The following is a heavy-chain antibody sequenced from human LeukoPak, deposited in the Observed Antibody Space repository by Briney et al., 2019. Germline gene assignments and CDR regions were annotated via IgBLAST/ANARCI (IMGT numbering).Heavy chain of an antibody. CDR2: IWYDGSEK. D-gene: IGHD2-15*01. V-gene: IGHV3-33*01. CDR3: ARDRGWPAVHFDL. J-gene: IGHJ4*02. CDR1: RFTFRNYG. Sequence: PGGSLRLSCAASRFTFRNYGMHWVRQAPGKGLEWVAVIWYDGSEKYYVDSVKGRFTVSRGNSKTTVYLQMNSLRVEDTAVYYCARDRGWPAVHFDLWGQGTLVTVSS.